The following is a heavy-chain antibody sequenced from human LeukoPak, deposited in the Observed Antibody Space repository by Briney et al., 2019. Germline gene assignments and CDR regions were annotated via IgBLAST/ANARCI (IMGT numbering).Heavy chain of an antibody. J-gene: IGHJ4*02. Sequence: PGGSLRLSCSATGFIFSSDWMKWVRQAPGKGLEWVATIKQGGSAKHYGDSVKGRFTISRDNAKNTLYLEMNTLRAEDTAVYYCATGEGHWGQGTLVTVSS. CDR3: ATGEGH. D-gene: IGHD2-21*01. V-gene: IGHV3-7*01. CDR1: GFIFSSDW. CDR2: IKQGGSAK.